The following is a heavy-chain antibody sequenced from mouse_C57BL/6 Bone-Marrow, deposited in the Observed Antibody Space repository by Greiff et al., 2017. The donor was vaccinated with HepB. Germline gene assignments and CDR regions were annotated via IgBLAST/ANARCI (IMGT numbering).Heavy chain of an antibody. Sequence: QVQLQQSGAELARPGASVKMSCKASGYTFTSYTVHWVKQRPGQGLEWIGYINPSSGYTKYNQKFKDKATLTADKSSSTAYMQLSSLTSEDSAVYYCARNGNTGFAYWGQGTLVTVSA. CDR3: ARNGNTGFAY. V-gene: IGHV1-4*01. D-gene: IGHD2-1*01. CDR1: GYTFTSYT. J-gene: IGHJ3*01. CDR2: INPSSGYT.